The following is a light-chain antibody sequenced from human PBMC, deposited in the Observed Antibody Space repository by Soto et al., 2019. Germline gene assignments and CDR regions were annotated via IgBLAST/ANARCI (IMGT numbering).Light chain of an antibody. CDR2: GAS. J-gene: IGKJ1*01. Sequence: IVMTQSPATLSVSPGERATLSSRASQSVDINLAWYQKKAGQAPRRLIYGASTRATAIPARFSGSGSGTEFTLTISSLQSEDFAVYSCQHYNNWPWTFGQGTKVDI. CDR1: QSVDIN. V-gene: IGKV3-15*01. CDR3: QHYNNWPWT.